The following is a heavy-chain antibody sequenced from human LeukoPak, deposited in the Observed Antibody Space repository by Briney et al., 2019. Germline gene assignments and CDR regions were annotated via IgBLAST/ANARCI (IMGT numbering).Heavy chain of an antibody. CDR1: GYTFTGYY. Sequence: ASVKVSCKASGYTFTGYYMHWVRQAPGQGLEWMGWINPNSGGTNYAQKFQGRVTMTRDTSISTAYMELSRLRSDDTAVYYCARVSGITLGDYFDYWGQGTLVTVSS. V-gene: IGHV1-2*02. J-gene: IGHJ4*02. D-gene: IGHD3-10*01. CDR3: ARVSGITLGDYFDY. CDR2: INPNSGGT.